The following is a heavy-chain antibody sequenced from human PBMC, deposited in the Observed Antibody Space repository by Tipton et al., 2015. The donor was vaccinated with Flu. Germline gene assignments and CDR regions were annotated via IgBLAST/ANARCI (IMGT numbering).Heavy chain of an antibody. CDR2: INHSGST. CDR3: ARLSRVHNWFDP. Sequence: LRLSCAVYGGSFSGYYWSWIRQPPGKGLEWIGEINHSGSTNYNPSLKSRVTISVDTSKNQFSLKLSSVTAADTAVYYCARLSRVHNWFDPWGQGTLVTVSS. D-gene: IGHD3-10*01. J-gene: IGHJ5*02. V-gene: IGHV4-34*01. CDR1: GGSFSGYY.